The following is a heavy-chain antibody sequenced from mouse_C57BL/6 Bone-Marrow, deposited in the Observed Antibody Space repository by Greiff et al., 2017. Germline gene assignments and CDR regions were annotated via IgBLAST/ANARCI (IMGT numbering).Heavy chain of an antibody. J-gene: IGHJ3*01. V-gene: IGHV5-4*01. CDR2: ISDGGSYT. CDR3: ASSLAY. Sequence: EVQLVESGGGLVKPGGSLKLSCAASGFTFSSYAMSWVRQTQEKRLEWVATISDGGSYTYYPDNGKGRFTISRDNAKNNLYLQMSHLKSEDTAMYYCASSLAYWGQGTLVTVSA. CDR1: GFTFSSYA.